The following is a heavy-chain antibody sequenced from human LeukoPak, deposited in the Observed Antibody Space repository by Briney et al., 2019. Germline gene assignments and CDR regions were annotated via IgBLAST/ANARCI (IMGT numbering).Heavy chain of an antibody. CDR3: ARVFRGVVTSNWFDP. Sequence: PSETLSLTCTVSGGSINVHYWTWIRQPPGKGLEWIGFVYDNGNTNYNSSLQSRVTMSVDTSTNQLSLKMSSVTAADTAIYYCARVFRGVVTSNWFDPWGQGTLVTVSS. J-gene: IGHJ5*02. V-gene: IGHV4-59*11. CDR2: VYDNGNT. CDR1: GGSINVHY. D-gene: IGHD2-21*02.